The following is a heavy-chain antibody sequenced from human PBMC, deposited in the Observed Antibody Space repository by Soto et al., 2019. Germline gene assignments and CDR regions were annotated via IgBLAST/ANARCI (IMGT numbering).Heavy chain of an antibody. CDR3: ARDVSFSGGFWSGYPTRWWFDP. J-gene: IGHJ5*02. Sequence: QVQLVQSGAEVKKPGSSVKVSCKASGGTFSSYAISWVRQAPGQGREWMGGIIPIFGTANYAQKFQGRVTITADKSTSTAYMELSSLRSEDTAVYYCARDVSFSGGFWSGYPTRWWFDPWGQGTLVTVSS. D-gene: IGHD3-3*01. CDR1: GGTFSSYA. CDR2: IIPIFGTA. V-gene: IGHV1-69*06.